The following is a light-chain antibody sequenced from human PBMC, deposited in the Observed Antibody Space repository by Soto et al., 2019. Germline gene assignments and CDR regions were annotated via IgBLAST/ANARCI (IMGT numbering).Light chain of an antibody. CDR1: QSVLYSSNNKNY. J-gene: IGKJ1*01. V-gene: IGKV4-1*01. CDR2: WAS. CDR3: QQYYSIPPA. Sequence: DIVMTQSPDSLAVSLGERATINCKSSQSVLYSSNNKNYLAWYQQKPGQPPKLLISWASTRESGVPDRFSGSGSGTDFTLTISSLQAADVAVYYCQQYYSIPPAFGQGTKVEIK.